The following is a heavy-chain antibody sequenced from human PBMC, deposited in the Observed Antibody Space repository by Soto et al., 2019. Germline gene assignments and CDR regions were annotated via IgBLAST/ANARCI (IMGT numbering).Heavy chain of an antibody. J-gene: IGHJ5*02. CDR3: ARAAAAPPPASS. CDR1: GFTFGDYY. D-gene: IGHD6-13*01. V-gene: IGHV3-11*01. Sequence: QVQLVESGGGLVKPGGSLRLSCAASGFTFGDYYMSWLRQAPGKGLEWVSYISSSGSSTYYVDSVRGRFTISRANAKNSLYLQTDRLGAEDTAVYYCARAAAAPPPASSWGKGPLVTVSS. CDR2: ISSSGSST.